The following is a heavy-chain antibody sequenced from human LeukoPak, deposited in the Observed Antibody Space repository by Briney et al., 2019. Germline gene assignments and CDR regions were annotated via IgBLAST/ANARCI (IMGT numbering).Heavy chain of an antibody. CDR3: ARTTYDRPRVVRD. CDR2: INHSVTT. D-gene: IGHD5-12*01. CDR1: GGSISSYY. V-gene: IGHV4-34*01. Sequence: PSETLSLTCTVSGGSISSYYWSWIRQPPGKGLEWIGEINHSVTTNYNPSLKSRGAISLDSSKKQFYLNLSSVTAADTAVYFCARTTYDRPRVVRDWSRGTLVTVSS. J-gene: IGHJ4*02.